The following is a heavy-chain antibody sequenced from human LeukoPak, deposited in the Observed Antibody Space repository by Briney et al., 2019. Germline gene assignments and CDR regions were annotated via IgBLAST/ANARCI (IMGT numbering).Heavy chain of an antibody. CDR2: IRDSGDNT. D-gene: IGHD5-24*01. J-gene: IGHJ4*02. V-gene: IGHV3-23*01. CDR1: GFTFSIYA. Sequence: GGSLRLSCAASGFTFSIYAMSWVRQAPGKGLEWVSVIRDSGDNTYYADAVKGRFTISRDNAKNSLYLQMNSLRAEDTAIYYCTRVGYIDEGIDYWGQGTLVTVSS. CDR3: TRVGYIDEGIDY.